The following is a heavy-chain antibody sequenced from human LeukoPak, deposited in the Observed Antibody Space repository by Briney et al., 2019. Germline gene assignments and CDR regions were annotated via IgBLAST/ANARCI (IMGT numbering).Heavy chain of an antibody. D-gene: IGHD3-16*02. CDR1: GFTFSSYA. V-gene: IGHV3-64*01. J-gene: IGHJ4*02. CDR2: ISSNGGST. CDR3: ASSGRYRYYFDY. Sequence: PGGSLRLSCAASGFTFSSYAMHWVRQAPGKGLEYVSAISSNGGSTYYANSVKGRFTISRDNSKNTLNLQMGSLRAEDMAVYYCASSGRYRYYFDYWGQGILVTVSS.